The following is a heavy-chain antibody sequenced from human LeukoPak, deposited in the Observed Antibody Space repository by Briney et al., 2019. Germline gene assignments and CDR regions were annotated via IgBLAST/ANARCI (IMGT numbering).Heavy chain of an antibody. CDR3: AREAYGGNAGPYFDC. Sequence: GGSLRLSSAASGFGFNDYYMSWIRQAPGKGLEWISYISHSGHTIDYVDSVRGRFTISRDNTRRSLFLHMSVLRDEDTAVYYCAREAYGGNAGPYFDCWGRGTPVIVSS. CDR2: ISHSGHTI. CDR1: GFGFNDYY. V-gene: IGHV3-11*01. J-gene: IGHJ4*01. D-gene: IGHD4-23*01.